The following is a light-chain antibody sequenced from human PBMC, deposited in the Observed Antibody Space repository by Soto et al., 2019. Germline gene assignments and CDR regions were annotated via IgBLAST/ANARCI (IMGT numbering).Light chain of an antibody. V-gene: IGKV1-12*01. CDR3: QPANSFPLT. CDR1: QGISSR. J-gene: IGKJ4*01. Sequence: DIQMTQSPSSVSASVGDRVTITCRTSQGISSRLAWYQQKPGNAPKLLFYAASSLQTGVPSRFSGSGSGTDFTLTISTLQPEDFATYYCQPANSFPLTFGGGTKVEIK. CDR2: AAS.